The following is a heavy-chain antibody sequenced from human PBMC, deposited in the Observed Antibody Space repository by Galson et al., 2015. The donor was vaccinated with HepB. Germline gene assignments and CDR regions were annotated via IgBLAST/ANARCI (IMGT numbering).Heavy chain of an antibody. D-gene: IGHD2-15*01. V-gene: IGHV3-74*01. J-gene: IGHJ5*02. CDR3: AREGEYCDGGSCYYWFDP. CDR2: INPDGSST. CDR1: GITVKNYW. Sequence: SLRLSCAASGITVKNYWMHWVRQAPGEGLVWVSRINPDGSSTSYADSVKGRFTVSRDNAKNTVFLQINSLRVDDTAVYYCAREGEYCDGGSCYYWFDPWGQGTLVTVSS.